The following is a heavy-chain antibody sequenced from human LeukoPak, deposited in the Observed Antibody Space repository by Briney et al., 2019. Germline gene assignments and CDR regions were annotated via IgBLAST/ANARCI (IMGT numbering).Heavy chain of an antibody. Sequence: APVKVSCKASGYTFTSYYMHWVRQAPGQGLEWMGIINPSGGSTSYAQKFQGSVTMTRDTSTSTVYMELSSLRSEDTAVYYCARAQGSGYYSNYWGQGTLVTVSS. CDR2: INPSGGST. D-gene: IGHD3-22*01. CDR1: GYTFTSYY. J-gene: IGHJ4*02. V-gene: IGHV1-46*01. CDR3: ARAQGSGYYSNY.